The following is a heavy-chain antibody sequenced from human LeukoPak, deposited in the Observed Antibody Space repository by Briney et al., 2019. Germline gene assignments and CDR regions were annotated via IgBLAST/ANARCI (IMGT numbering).Heavy chain of an antibody. CDR1: GFTFSTYW. CDR2: IKQDGKGK. CDR3: ARSQNYYGSGDY. J-gene: IGHJ4*02. Sequence: GGSLRLSCAASGFTFSTYWMSWVRQAPGKGLEWVANIKQDGKGKYYVDSVKGRFTISRDNAKNSLYLQINSLRAEDTAVYYCARSQNYYGSGDYWSPGTLVTVSS. D-gene: IGHD3-10*01. V-gene: IGHV3-7*03.